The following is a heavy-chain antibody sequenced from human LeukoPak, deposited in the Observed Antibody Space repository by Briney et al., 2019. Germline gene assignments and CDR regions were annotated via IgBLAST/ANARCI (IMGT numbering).Heavy chain of an antibody. J-gene: IGHJ6*02. Sequence: GRSLRLSCAASGFTFSSYGMHWVRQAPGKGLEWVAVIWYDGSNKYYADSVKGRFTISRDNSKNTLYLQMNSLRAEDTAVYYRARDTASRPTISWRYYYYGMDVWGQGTTVTVSS. V-gene: IGHV3-33*01. CDR1: GFTFSSYG. CDR3: ARDTASRPTISWRYYYYGMDV. D-gene: IGHD5-24*01. CDR2: IWYDGSNK.